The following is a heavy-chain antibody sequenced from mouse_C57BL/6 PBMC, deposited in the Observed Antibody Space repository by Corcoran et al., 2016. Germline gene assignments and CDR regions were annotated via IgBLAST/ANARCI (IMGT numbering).Heavy chain of an antibody. D-gene: IGHD2-5*01. J-gene: IGHJ4*01. CDR2: INPNNGGT. CDR1: GYTFTDYY. CDR3: ARDYSNYYAMDY. Sequence: EVQLQQSGPELVKPGASVKISCKASGYTFTDYYMNWVKQSHGKSLEWIGDINPNNGGTSYNQKFKGKATLTVDKSYSTAYMELRSLTSEDSAVYYWARDYSNYYAMDYWGQGTSVTVSS. V-gene: IGHV1-26*01.